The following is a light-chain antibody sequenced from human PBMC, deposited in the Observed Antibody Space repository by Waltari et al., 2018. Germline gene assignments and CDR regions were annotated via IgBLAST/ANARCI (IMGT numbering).Light chain of an antibody. V-gene: IGLV3-21*03. CDR1: TIRRKT. CDR2: EDK. J-gene: IGLJ2*01. Sequence: YVLTPPPSVSVTPGRTARIPCGGTTIRRKTVHRYQQKPGQAPVLVVYEDKERPSGIPERFSAANSGNTATLTISGVAAGDEADYYCQVWDRTGDHVIFGGGTKLTVL. CDR3: QVWDRTGDHVI.